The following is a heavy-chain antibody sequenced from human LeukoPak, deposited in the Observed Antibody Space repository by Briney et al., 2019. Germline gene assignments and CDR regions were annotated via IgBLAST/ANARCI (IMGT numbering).Heavy chain of an antibody. CDR1: GFTFSNAW. CDR3: AKERDSRGYFDY. CDR2: ISGSGGST. D-gene: IGHD6-13*01. J-gene: IGHJ4*02. Sequence: PGGSLRLSCAASGFTFSNAWMSWVRQAPGKGLEWVSAISGSGGSTYYADSVKGRFTISRDNSKNTLYMQMNSLRAEDTAVYYCAKERDSRGYFDYWGQGTLVTVSS. V-gene: IGHV3-23*01.